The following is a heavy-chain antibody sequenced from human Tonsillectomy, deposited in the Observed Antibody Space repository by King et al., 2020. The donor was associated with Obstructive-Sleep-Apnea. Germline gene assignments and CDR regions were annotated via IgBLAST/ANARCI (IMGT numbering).Heavy chain of an antibody. CDR1: GFTFSSYW. V-gene: IGHV3-74*01. CDR2: LNSDGRST. D-gene: IGHD3-3*01. J-gene: IGHJ5*02. CDR3: ARDFSPSPPDP. Sequence: VQLVESGGGLVQPGGSLRLSCAASGFTFSSYWMHWVRQAPGKGLVWVSRLNSDGRSTSYADSVKGRFTISRDNAKSTLYLQMNSLRAEDTAVYYCARDFSPSPPDPWGQGTLVTVSS.